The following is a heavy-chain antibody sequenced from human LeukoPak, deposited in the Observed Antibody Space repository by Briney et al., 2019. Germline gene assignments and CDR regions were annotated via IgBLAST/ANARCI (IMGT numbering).Heavy chain of an antibody. CDR1: GGSIRSNNHY. D-gene: IGHD6-19*01. CDR3: AGTIAVSGTSFPYFDY. Sequence: PSETLSPTCTVSGGSIRSNNHYWGWIRQPPGKGLEWIVSIYYNGNTYYNPSLESRVTISADRSKNQFSLKLSSVTATDTAVYYCAGTIAVSGTSFPYFDYWGQGILVTVSS. V-gene: IGHV4-39*01. CDR2: IYYNGNT. J-gene: IGHJ4*02.